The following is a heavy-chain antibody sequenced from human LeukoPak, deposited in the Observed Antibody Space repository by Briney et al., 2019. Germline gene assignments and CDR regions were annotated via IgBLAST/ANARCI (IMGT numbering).Heavy chain of an antibody. J-gene: IGHJ4*02. CDR3: AAGTGWLHPNKH. V-gene: IGHV1-58*02. CDR1: GFTFTSSA. D-gene: IGHD5-24*01. Sequence: SVKVSCKASGFTFTSSAMRWVRQARGQRLEWIGWIVVGSGNTNYAQKFQERVTITRDMSTSTAYMELSSLRSEDTAVYYCAAGTGWLHPNKHWGQGTLVTVSS. CDR2: IVVGSGNT.